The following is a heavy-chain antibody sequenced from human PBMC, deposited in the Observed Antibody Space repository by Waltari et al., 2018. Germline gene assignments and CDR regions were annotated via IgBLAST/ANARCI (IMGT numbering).Heavy chain of an antibody. CDR1: GGSISSSSYY. CDR2: IYYSGST. D-gene: IGHD1-26*01. CDR3: ARAVGYYYYYYYMDV. Sequence: QLQLQESGPGLVKPSETLSLTCTVSGGSISSSSYYWGWIRQPPGKGLEWIGSIYYSGSTYYNPSLKSRVTISVDTSKNQFSLKLSSVTAADTAVYYCARAVGYYYYYYYMDVWGKGTTVTISS. V-gene: IGHV4-39*07. J-gene: IGHJ6*03.